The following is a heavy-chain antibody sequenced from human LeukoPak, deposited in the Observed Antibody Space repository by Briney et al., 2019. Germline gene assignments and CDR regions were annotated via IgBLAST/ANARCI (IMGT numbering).Heavy chain of an antibody. J-gene: IGHJ4*02. CDR1: GFTFSSYG. CDR2: ISYDGSNK. Sequence: PSGGSLRLSCAASGFTFSSYGMHWVRQAPGKGLEWVAVISYDGSNKYYADSVKGRFTISRDNSKNTLYLQMNSLRAEDTAVYYCLPTYYYDSCAQGVFDYWGQGTLVTVSS. V-gene: IGHV3-30*03. D-gene: IGHD3-22*01. CDR3: LPTYYYDSCAQGVFDY.